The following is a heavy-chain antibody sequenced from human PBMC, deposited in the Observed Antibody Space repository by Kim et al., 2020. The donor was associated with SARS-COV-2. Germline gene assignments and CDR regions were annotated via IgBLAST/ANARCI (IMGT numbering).Heavy chain of an antibody. J-gene: IGHJ6*02. V-gene: IGHV7-4-1*02. D-gene: IGHD2-8*01. CDR3: ARGGAQYCTNGVCYTYYYGMDV. Sequence: ASVKVSCKASGYTFTSYAMNWVRQAPGQGLEWMGWINTNTGNPTYAQGFTGRFVFSLDTSVSTAYLQISSLKAEDTAVYYCARGGAQYCTNGVCYTYYYGMDVWGQGTTVTVSS. CDR1: GYTFTSYA. CDR2: INTNTGNP.